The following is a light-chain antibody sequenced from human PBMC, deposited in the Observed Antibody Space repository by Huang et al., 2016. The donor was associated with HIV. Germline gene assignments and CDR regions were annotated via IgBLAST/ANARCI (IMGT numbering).Light chain of an antibody. CDR2: SAS. CDR1: QSVSSN. Sequence: EIVMTQSPATLSVSPGESAPRSCRASQSVSSNLGWYQQKPCQAPRRLIYSASTRATGIPSRFSGSVSGTGFTLTSGGLQSEDFAVYHCQQYNSWPGTFGQGTKVEIK. J-gene: IGKJ1*01. V-gene: IGKV3-15*01. CDR3: QQYNSWPGT.